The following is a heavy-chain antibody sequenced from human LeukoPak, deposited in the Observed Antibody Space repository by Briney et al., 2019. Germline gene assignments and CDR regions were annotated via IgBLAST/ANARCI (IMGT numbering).Heavy chain of an antibody. D-gene: IGHD5-18*01. CDR1: GYTFTAYP. J-gene: IGHJ4*02. CDR2: INPNSGVT. V-gene: IGHV1-2*06. CDR3: ARGLGYSYGPHFEY. Sequence: ASVKVSCKASGYTFTAYPIHWVRQAPGQGLEWMGRINPNSGVTNYAQKFQGRVIMTRDTSISTAYMQLSSLKSDDTAVYYCARGLGYSYGPHFEYWGQGTLVTVSS.